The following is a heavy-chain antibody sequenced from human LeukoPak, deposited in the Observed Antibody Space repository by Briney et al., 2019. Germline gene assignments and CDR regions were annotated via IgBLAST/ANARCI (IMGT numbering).Heavy chain of an antibody. CDR1: GGSISSYY. J-gene: IGHJ4*02. CDR3: ASRSPPGETGYFDY. Sequence: SETLSLTCTVSGGSISSYYWSWIRQPAGKGLEWIGRIYTSGSTYYNPSLKSRVTISVDTSKNQFSLKLNSVTAADTAVYYCASRSPPGETGYFDYWGQGTLVTVSS. V-gene: IGHV4-4*07. D-gene: IGHD2-21*01. CDR2: IYTSGST.